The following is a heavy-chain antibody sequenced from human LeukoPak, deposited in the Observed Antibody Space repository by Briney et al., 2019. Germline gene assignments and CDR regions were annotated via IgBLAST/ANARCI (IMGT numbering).Heavy chain of an antibody. CDR2: VSGSGAST. J-gene: IGHJ4*02. CDR1: GFTFSNYA. Sequence: GGSLRLSCAASGFTFSNYAMSWVRQAPGKGLEWVSSVSGSGASTYYADSVKGRFTISRDNSKNTMYMQMNSLRAEDTALYYCASDGIAVDRGIGYFDYWGQGTLVTVSS. D-gene: IGHD6-13*01. V-gene: IGHV3-23*01. CDR3: ASDGIAVDRGIGYFDY.